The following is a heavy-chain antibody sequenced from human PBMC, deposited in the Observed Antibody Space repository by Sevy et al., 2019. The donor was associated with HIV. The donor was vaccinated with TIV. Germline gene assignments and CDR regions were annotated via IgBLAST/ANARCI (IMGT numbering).Heavy chain of an antibody. CDR2: FDPEDGET. CDR3: ATDSSGLWDAFDI. D-gene: IGHD6-19*01. J-gene: IGHJ3*02. V-gene: IGHV1-24*01. Sequence: APVKVSCKVSGYTLTELSMHWVRQAPGKGLEWMGGFDPEDGETIYSQKFQGRVTMTEDTSTDTAYMELSSLRSEDTAVYYCATDSSGLWDAFDIWGQGTMVTVS. CDR1: GYTLTELS.